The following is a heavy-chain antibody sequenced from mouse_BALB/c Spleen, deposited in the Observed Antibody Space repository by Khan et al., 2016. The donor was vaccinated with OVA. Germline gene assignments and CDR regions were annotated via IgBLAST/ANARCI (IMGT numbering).Heavy chain of an antibody. CDR2: ISSGGST. CDR3: ARDYWFAF. V-gene: IGHV5-6-5*01. Sequence: EVELVESGGGLVKPGGSLKFSCAASGFTFSNYAMSWVRQTPEKRLEWVASISSGGSTYYSDSVKGRFTISRDNARNILYLQMSSLRSEDTAMYYCARDYWFAFWGQGTLVTVSA. J-gene: IGHJ3*01. CDR1: GFTFSNYA.